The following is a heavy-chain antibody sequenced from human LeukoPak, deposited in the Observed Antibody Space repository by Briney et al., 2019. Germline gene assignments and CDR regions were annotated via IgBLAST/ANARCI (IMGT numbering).Heavy chain of an antibody. J-gene: IGHJ3*02. CDR3: ARGAVTGHDAFDI. Sequence: PGGSLRLSCAASGFTVSSNYMSWVRQAPGKGLEWVSVIYSGGSTYYADSVKGRFTISRDKSKNTLYLQMNSLRAEDTAVYYCARGAVTGHDAFDIWGQGTMVTVSS. D-gene: IGHD6-19*01. V-gene: IGHV3-53*01. CDR2: IYSGGST. CDR1: GFTVSSNY.